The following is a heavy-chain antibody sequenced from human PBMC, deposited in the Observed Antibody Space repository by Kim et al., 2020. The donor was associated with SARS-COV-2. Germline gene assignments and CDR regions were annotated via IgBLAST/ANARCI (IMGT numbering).Heavy chain of an antibody. V-gene: IGHV3-30*01. J-gene: IGHJ6*02. Sequence: ETVKGRLTISRDNSKNTLYLQMNSLRAEDTAVYYCAREHVDTLIQYGMDVWGQGTTVTVSS. CDR3: AREHVDTLIQYGMDV. D-gene: IGHD5-18*01.